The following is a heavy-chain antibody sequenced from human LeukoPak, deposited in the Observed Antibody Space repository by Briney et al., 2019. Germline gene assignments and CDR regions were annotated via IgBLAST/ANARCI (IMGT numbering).Heavy chain of an antibody. Sequence: ASVKVSCKVSGYTLTELSMHWVRQAPGKGLEWMGGFDPEDGETIYAQKFQGRVTMTEDTSTDTAYMELSSLRSEDTAVYYCATDQDWNRRYHFDYWGQGTLVTVSS. CDR1: GYTLTELS. CDR2: FDPEDGET. D-gene: IGHD1-1*01. J-gene: IGHJ4*02. CDR3: ATDQDWNRRYHFDY. V-gene: IGHV1-24*01.